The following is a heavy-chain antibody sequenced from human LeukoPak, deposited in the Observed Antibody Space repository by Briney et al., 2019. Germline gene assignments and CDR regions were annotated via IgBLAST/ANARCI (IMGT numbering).Heavy chain of an antibody. V-gene: IGHV3-7*01. CDR2: IKEDGSEK. Sequence: GGSLRLSCVASGFSFSTYWMSWVRQAPGKGLEWVANIKEDGSEKYYVDSVKGRFTMSRDNAKNSVYLQMNRLRVEDTAVYYCTRVIGVFPDNSGLWSGYFDPWGQGTPVTVSS. CDR3: TRVIGVFPDNSGLWSGYFDP. CDR1: GFSFSTYW. D-gene: IGHD6-19*01. J-gene: IGHJ5*02.